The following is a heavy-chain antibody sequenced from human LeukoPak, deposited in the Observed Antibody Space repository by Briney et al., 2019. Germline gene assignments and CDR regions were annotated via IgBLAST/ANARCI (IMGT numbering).Heavy chain of an antibody. Sequence: GGSLRLSCAASGFTFSNYNINWVRQAPGKGLEWVSCIRSRGSYIYYADSVKGRFTISRDDANNLVFLQMHSLRAEDTAIYYCTRDQFFDYDNDDAFDVWGQGTKVIVSS. D-gene: IGHD3-22*01. CDR3: TRDQFFDYDNDDAFDV. CDR2: IRSRGSYI. V-gene: IGHV3-21*04. J-gene: IGHJ3*01. CDR1: GFTFSNYN.